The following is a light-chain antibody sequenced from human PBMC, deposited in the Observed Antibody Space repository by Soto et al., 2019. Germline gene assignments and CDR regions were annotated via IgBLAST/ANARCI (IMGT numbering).Light chain of an antibody. CDR1: SSDIGTYNY. V-gene: IGLV2-14*01. CDR2: EVS. Sequence: SVLTQPAFVSGSPGQSITISCTGTSSDIGTYNYVSWNQQHPGKAPKVIIYEVSNRPSGVSNRFSGSKSGNTASLTISGLQAEDEADYYCSSYTSSNTLVFGTGTKVTVL. CDR3: SSYTSSNTLV. J-gene: IGLJ1*01.